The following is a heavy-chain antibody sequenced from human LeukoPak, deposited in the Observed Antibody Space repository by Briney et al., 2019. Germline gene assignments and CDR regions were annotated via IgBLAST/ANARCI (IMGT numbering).Heavy chain of an antibody. CDR1: GGSFSGYY. Sequence: SETLSLSCAAYGGSFSGYYWSWIRQPPGKGLEWIGDINHSGSTNYNPSLKSRVTISVDTSKNQFSLKLSSVTAADTAVYYCAREREYYYDSSGYYGYFDLWGRGTLVTVSS. D-gene: IGHD3-22*01. V-gene: IGHV4-34*01. CDR3: AREREYYYDSSGYYGYFDL. J-gene: IGHJ2*01. CDR2: INHSGST.